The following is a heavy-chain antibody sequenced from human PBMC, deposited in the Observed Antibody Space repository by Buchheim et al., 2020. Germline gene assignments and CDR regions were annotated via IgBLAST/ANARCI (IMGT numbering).Heavy chain of an antibody. CDR1: GFTFSSYP. Sequence: QVQLVESGGGVVQPGRSLRLSCAASGFTFSSYPMHWVRQAPGKGLEWVALISSDGNNKYYADSVKGRFTISRDNSKDTLYLEMNNLKTEDTALDYCASTIGGGSWAADYWGQGSL. CDR3: ASTIGGGSWAADY. D-gene: IGHD2-15*01. V-gene: IGHV3-30*04. J-gene: IGHJ4*02. CDR2: ISSDGNNK.